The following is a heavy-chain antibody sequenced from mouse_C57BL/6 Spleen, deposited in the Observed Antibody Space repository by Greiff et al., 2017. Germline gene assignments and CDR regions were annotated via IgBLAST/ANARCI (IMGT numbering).Heavy chain of an antibody. J-gene: IGHJ2*01. CDR2: IRSKSNNYAT. Sequence: EVKVIESGGGLVQPKGSLKLSCAASGFIFNTYAMNWVRQAPGKGLEWVARIRSKSNNYATYYADSVKDRLTISRDDSESMLYLQMNNLKTEDTAMYYCVRQEDYYGSSPDYWGQGTTLTVSS. CDR1: GFIFNTYA. V-gene: IGHV10-1*01. D-gene: IGHD1-1*01. CDR3: VRQEDYYGSSPDY.